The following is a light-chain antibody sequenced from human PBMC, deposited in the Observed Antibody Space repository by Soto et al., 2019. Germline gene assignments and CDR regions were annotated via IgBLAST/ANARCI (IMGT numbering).Light chain of an antibody. CDR2: DAS. Sequence: EIPMTQSASSLSACVGDRVSMXCRASLSFSSWLGWYQQKPGKPPKPLIYDASALKSGAPSRFSGSGSGTEFTRTISSLQPDDFATYYGQQYNSELWTFGQGTKVDIK. V-gene: IGKV1-5*01. CDR1: LSFSSW. CDR3: QQYNSELWT. J-gene: IGKJ1*01.